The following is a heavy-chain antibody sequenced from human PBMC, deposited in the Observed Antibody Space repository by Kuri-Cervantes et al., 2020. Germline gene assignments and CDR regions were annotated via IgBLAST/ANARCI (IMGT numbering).Heavy chain of an antibody. D-gene: IGHD1-26*01. CDR2: IYWDDDK. Sequence: SGPTLVKPTQTLTLTCTFSGFSLSTNGVGVGWIRQPPGKALEWLALIYWDDDKRYSPSLKSRLTITKDTPKNQVVLTMTNMDPVDTATYYCARRIVGATGEMGAFDIWGQGTMVTVSS. CDR3: ARRIVGATGEMGAFDI. J-gene: IGHJ3*02. V-gene: IGHV2-5*02. CDR1: GFSLSTNGVG.